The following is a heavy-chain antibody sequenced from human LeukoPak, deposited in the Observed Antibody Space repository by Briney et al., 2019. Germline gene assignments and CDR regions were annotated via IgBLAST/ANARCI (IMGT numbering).Heavy chain of an antibody. CDR1: GFTFSSYA. CDR3: AKDLHIVVVTAILDY. Sequence: GAPLRLSCAASGFTFSSYAMSWVRQAPGKGLEWVSAISGSGGSTYYADSVKGRFTISRDNSKNTLYLQMNSLRAEDTAVYYCAKDLHIVVVTAILDYWGQGTLVTVSS. D-gene: IGHD2-21*02. CDR2: ISGSGGST. J-gene: IGHJ4*02. V-gene: IGHV3-23*01.